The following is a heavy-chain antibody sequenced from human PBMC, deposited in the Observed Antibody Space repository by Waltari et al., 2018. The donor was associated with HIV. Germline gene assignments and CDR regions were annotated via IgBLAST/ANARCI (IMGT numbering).Heavy chain of an antibody. V-gene: IGHV3-30*01. Sequence: QVQLVESGGGVVQLGRSLRLSCAASGYTFSRHAMHWARQAPGKGLEWVAVISYDGSNKYYADSVKGRFTISRDNSKNTLYLQMNSLRAEDTAVYYCARDQTMTRAFDIWGQGTMVTVSS. CDR1: GYTFSRHA. CDR3: ARDQTMTRAFDI. CDR2: ISYDGSNK. J-gene: IGHJ3*02. D-gene: IGHD3-22*01.